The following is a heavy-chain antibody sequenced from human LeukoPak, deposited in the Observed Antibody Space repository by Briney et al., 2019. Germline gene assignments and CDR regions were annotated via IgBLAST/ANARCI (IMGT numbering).Heavy chain of an antibody. V-gene: IGHV1-69*13. CDR3: SGGIKAHYYYYMDV. Sequence: ASVKVSCKASGGAFSSYAISWVRQAPGQGLEWMGGIIPIFGTANYAQKFQGRVTITADESTSTAYMELSSLRSEDTAVYYCSGGIKAHYYYYMDVWGKGTTVTISS. D-gene: IGHD4-23*01. J-gene: IGHJ6*03. CDR1: GGAFSSYA. CDR2: IIPIFGTA.